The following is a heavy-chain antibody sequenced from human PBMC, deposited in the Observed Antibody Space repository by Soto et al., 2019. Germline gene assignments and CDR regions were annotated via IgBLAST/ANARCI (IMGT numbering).Heavy chain of an antibody. D-gene: IGHD1-26*01. V-gene: IGHV4-59*08. J-gene: IGHJ4*02. CDR1: GCSISSYY. Sequence: SETLSLTCTVSGCSISSYYWSWIRQPPGKGLEWIGYIYYSGSTNYNPSLKSRVTISVDTSKNQFSLKLSSVTAADTAIYYCARRGSGSYYDYWGQGTLVTVSS. CDR3: ARRGSGSYYDY. CDR2: IYYSGST.